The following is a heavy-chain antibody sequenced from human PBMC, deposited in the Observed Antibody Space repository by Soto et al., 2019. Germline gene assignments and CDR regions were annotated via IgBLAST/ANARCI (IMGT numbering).Heavy chain of an antibody. CDR3: ARGITIFGVVPG. CDR1: GYTFTSYD. Sequence: QVQLVQSGAEVKKPGASVKVSCKASGYTFTSYDINSVRQATGQGLEWMGWMNPNSGNTGYAQKSQGRVTMTRNTFISTAYMELSSLRSEDTAVYYCARGITIFGVVPGWGQGTLVTVSS. V-gene: IGHV1-8*01. J-gene: IGHJ4*02. D-gene: IGHD3-3*01. CDR2: MNPNSGNT.